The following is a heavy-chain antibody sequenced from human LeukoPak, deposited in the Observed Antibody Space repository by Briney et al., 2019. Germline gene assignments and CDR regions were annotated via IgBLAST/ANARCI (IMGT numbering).Heavy chain of an antibody. CDR2: IKKDGSEK. J-gene: IGHJ4*02. D-gene: IGHD5-12*01. V-gene: IGHV3-7*05. CDR3: VRGSFSGSGY. Sequence: GGSLRLSCEASGFILSSYVVNWVRQAPGKGLEWVANIKKDGSEKNYVDSVKGRFTISRDNAKNSLYLQMNSLRDEDTAVYYCVRGSFSGSGYWGQGTLVTVSS. CDR1: GFILSSYV.